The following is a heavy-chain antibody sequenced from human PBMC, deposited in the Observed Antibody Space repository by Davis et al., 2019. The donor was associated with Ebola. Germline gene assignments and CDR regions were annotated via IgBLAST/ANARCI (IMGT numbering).Heavy chain of an antibody. CDR1: GFTFSSNW. CDR3: TSCYDPY. D-gene: IGHD2-2*01. J-gene: IGHJ4*02. CDR2: TNSDGSIT. V-gene: IGHV3-74*01. Sequence: GESLKISCAASGFTFSSNWMHWVRQAPGKGLVWVSRTNSDGSITSYADSVKGRFTISRDNAKNTLYLQMNSLRAEDTAVYYCTSCYDPYWGQGTLVTVSS.